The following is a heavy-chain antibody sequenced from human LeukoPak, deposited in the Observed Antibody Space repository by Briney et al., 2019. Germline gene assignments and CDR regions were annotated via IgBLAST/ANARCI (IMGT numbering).Heavy chain of an antibody. Sequence: SEALCLTCAVHGGSFSGYYWCWIREPPGKGLEWIGEINHSGSTNYNPSLKSRVTISVDTSKNQFSLKLSSVTAADTAVYYCARGRGTYGSGSYYFDYWGQGTLVTVSS. J-gene: IGHJ4*02. D-gene: IGHD3-10*01. V-gene: IGHV4-34*01. CDR3: ARGRGTYGSGSYYFDY. CDR2: INHSGST. CDR1: GGSFSGYY.